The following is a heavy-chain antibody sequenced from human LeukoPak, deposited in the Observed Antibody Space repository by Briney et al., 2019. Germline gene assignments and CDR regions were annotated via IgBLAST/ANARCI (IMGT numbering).Heavy chain of an antibody. Sequence: PSETLSLTCTVSGGSISSSDYYWGWIRQPPGKGLEWIGSIFYSGSTHYNPSLKSRVIISVDTSKNQFSLKLSSVTAADTAVYYCARDGRVRGVTYNWFDPWGQGTLVTVSS. J-gene: IGHJ5*02. D-gene: IGHD3-10*01. CDR2: IFYSGST. CDR3: ARDGRVRGVTYNWFDP. V-gene: IGHV4-39*07. CDR1: GGSISSSDYY.